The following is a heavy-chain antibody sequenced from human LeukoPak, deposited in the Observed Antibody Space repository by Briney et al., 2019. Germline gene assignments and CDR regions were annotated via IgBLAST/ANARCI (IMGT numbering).Heavy chain of an antibody. CDR3: AKVKWKLIGYFDY. V-gene: IGHV3-23*01. J-gene: IGHJ4*02. CDR1: GFTFTNYA. CDR2: LTGDGGT. D-gene: IGHD1-20*01. Sequence: GGSLRLSCAASGFTFTNYAMSWVRQAPGKGLEWVSVLTGDGGTYYADSVKGRFTNSRDDSKNTLFLQMDSLRAEDTAVYFCAKVKWKLIGYFDYWGQGTLVTVSS.